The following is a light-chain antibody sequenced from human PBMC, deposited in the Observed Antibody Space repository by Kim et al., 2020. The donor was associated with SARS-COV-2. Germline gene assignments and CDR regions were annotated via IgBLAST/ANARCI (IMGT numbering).Light chain of an antibody. CDR3: MQTTQFPRT. J-gene: IGKJ1*01. CDR2: EIS. V-gene: IGKV2-24*01. Sequence: EIGMTQTPLSSPVTFGQPASISCRSSQSLVHINGNTYLSWLQQRPGQPPRLLIYEISNRFSGVPDRFSGSGAGTDFTLKISRVEAEGVGVYYCMQTTQFPRTFGQGTKVDIK. CDR1: QSLVHINGNTY.